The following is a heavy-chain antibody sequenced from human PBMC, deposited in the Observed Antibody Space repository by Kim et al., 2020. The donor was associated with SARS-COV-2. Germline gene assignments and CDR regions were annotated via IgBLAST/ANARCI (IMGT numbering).Heavy chain of an antibody. CDR2: ISAYNGNT. V-gene: IGHV1-18*01. D-gene: IGHD3-16*02. Sequence: ASVKVSCKASGYTFTSYGISWVRQAPGQGLEWMGWISAYNGNTNYAQKLQGRVTMTTDTSTSTAYMELRSLRSDDTAVYYCARSTFGGVIVVANDYWGQGTLVTVSS. CDR1: GYTFTSYG. J-gene: IGHJ4*02. CDR3: ARSTFGGVIVVANDY.